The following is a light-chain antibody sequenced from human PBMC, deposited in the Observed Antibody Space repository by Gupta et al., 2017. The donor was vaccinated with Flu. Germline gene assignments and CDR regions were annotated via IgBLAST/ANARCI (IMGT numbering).Light chain of an antibody. Sequence: QSALTQPASVSGSPGQSITISCTGTSSDIGGYNFVSWYQQHPGKAPKRIIYDVSDRPSGVSNRFSGSKSGDTASLTIFGLQSEDEAEYFCSSYARSSTLVVFGGGTKLTVL. J-gene: IGLJ3*02. CDR2: DVS. CDR1: SSDIGGYNF. CDR3: SSYARSSTLVV. V-gene: IGLV2-14*03.